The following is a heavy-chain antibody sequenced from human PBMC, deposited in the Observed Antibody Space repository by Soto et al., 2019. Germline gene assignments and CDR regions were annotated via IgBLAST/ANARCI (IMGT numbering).Heavy chain of an antibody. D-gene: IGHD1-1*01. CDR3: ARAEYNWNAGDAFDI. CDR1: GFTFSSYS. CDR2: ISSSSSYI. V-gene: IGHV3-21*01. J-gene: IGHJ3*02. Sequence: EVQLVESGGGLVKPGGSLRLSCAASGFTFSSYSMNWVRQAPGKGLEWVSSISSSSSYIYYADSVKGRFTISRDNAKNSLYLQMNSLRAEDTAVYYCARAEYNWNAGDAFDIWGQGTMVTVSS.